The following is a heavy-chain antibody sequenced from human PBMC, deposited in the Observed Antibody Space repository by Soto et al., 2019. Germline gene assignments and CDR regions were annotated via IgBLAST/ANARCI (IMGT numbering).Heavy chain of an antibody. Sequence: RLSCAASGFTFSDYWMHWVRQAPGKGLVWVSRIKSDGSSKSYADSVKGRFTISRDNAKNTLFLQMNSLRAEDKAVYYCTRGRVGYSGHDSLDHWGQGTPVTVSS. CDR1: GFTFSDYW. CDR3: TRGRVGYSGHDSLDH. D-gene: IGHD5-12*01. V-gene: IGHV3-74*01. CDR2: IKSDGSSK. J-gene: IGHJ4*03.